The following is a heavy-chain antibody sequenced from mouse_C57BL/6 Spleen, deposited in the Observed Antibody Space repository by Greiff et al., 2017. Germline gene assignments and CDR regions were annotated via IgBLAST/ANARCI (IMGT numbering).Heavy chain of an antibody. V-gene: IGHV1-55*01. J-gene: IGHJ4*01. D-gene: IGHD3-3*01. CDR3: ARGTDYYAMDY. CDR2: IYPGSGST. Sequence: VQLQQPGAELVKPGASVKMSKASGYTFTSYWITWVKQRPGQGLEWIGDIYPGSGSTNYNEKFKSKATLTVDTSSSTAYMQLSSLTSEDSAVYYCARGTDYYAMDYWGQGTSVTVSS. CDR1: GYTFTSYW.